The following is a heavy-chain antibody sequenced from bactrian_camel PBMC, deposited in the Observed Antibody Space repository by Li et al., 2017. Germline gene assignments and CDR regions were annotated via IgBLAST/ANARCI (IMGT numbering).Heavy chain of an antibody. Sequence: HVQLVESGGGSVQAGESLRLSCTASGISSYFMDWFRQAPGQGREGVAVTDSEGTRYSDALKDRFTISRDNDKSTLYLQMNNIHSDDAALYFCAADYADCAVTALDTGGYGIDYWGKAGTQVTVS. CDR1: GISSYF. J-gene: IGHJ7*01. D-gene: IGHD7*01. CDR2: TDSEGT. V-gene: IGHV3S1*01.